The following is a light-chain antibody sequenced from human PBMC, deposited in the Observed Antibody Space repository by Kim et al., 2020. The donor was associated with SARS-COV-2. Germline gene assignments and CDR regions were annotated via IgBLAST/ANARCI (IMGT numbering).Light chain of an antibody. V-gene: IGKV1-17*01. J-gene: IGKJ2*01. CDR1: QGIRND. CDR2: SAS. CDR3: LQHNSYPTT. Sequence: DIQMTQSPSSLSASVGDRVTITCRASQGIRNDLLGWYQQKPGRAPKRLIYSASRLQSGVPSRFSGSGSGTEFTLTISSLQPEDFATYYCLQHNSYPTTFGQGTKLEI.